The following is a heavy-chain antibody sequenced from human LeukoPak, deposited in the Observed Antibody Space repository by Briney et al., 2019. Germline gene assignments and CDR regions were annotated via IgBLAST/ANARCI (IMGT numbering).Heavy chain of an antibody. CDR3: ARGPPRDFGSSGFYLNY. CDR1: GRSFSGYF. V-gene: IGHV4-34*01. D-gene: IGHD3-22*01. CDR2: INHSGST. Sequence: PSETLSLTCAVYGRSFSGYFWSWFRQPPSKGLEWIGEINHSGSTNYNPSLESRVTISEDTSKNQFSLKLSPVTAADTAVYYCARGPPRDFGSSGFYLNYWGQGTLVTVSS. J-gene: IGHJ4*02.